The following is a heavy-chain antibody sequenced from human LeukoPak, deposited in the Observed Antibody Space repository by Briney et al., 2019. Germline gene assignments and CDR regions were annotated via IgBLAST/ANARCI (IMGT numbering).Heavy chain of an antibody. D-gene: IGHD3-10*01. J-gene: IGHJ4*02. CDR2: IYYSGRT. CDR1: GGSISSYY. Sequence: PSETLSLTCTVSGGSISSYYWSWIRQPPGQGLEWIGYIYYSGRTIYNPSLKSRVTISLDTSKNQFSLKLRSVTAADTAVYYCASDYGSGSYRFDYWGQGTLVTVSS. CDR3: ASDYGSGSYRFDY. V-gene: IGHV4-59*13.